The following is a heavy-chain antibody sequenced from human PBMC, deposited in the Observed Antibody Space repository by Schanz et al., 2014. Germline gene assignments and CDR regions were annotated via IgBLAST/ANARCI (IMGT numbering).Heavy chain of an antibody. Sequence: EVQLVESGGGLIQPGGSLRLSCAASGFGFSSYSMNWVRRAPGKGLKWVSYISGSSRTIYYADSMKGRFTVSRDNAENALYLQMNSLRAEDTGLYFCARGGSWSHCHLDYWGQGTLVTVSS. V-gene: IGHV3-48*01. J-gene: IGHJ4*02. CDR2: ISGSSRTI. D-gene: IGHD1-26*01. CDR3: ARGGSWSHCHLDY. CDR1: GFGFSSYS.